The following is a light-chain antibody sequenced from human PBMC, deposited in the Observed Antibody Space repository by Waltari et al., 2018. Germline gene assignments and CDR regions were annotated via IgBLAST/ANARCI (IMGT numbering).Light chain of an antibody. CDR3: AAWDHSLNGPV. J-gene: IGLJ2*01. CDR2: TTT. CDR1: TSHNGSNV. Sequence: QSVLTQPPSASGTPGQRVTISCSGGTSHNGSNVVNWYHQFPGPSPKLLIYTTTLRPSGVPDRFSGSKSGTSASLAISGLQSEDEADYYCAAWDHSLNGPVFGGGTKLTVL. V-gene: IGLV1-44*01.